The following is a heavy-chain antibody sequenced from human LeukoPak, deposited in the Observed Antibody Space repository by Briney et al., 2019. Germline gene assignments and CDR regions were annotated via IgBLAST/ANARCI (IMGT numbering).Heavy chain of an antibody. CDR2: IKTDGSST. CDR1: GFTFSSYW. D-gene: IGHD2-2*01. J-gene: IGHJ4*02. Sequence: GGSLRLSCVASGFTFSSYWMHWVRQAPGTGLVWVSRIKTDGSSTTYADCVKGRFTTYRDNAKNTLYLQMKSLRAEDTAVYFCARGVELIPAGVPDFWGQGTLVTVSS. V-gene: IGHV3-74*01. CDR3: ARGVELIPAGVPDF.